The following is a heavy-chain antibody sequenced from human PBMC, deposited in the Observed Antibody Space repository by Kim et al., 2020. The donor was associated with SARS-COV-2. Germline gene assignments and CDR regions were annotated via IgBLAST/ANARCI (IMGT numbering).Heavy chain of an antibody. D-gene: IGHD5-12*01. J-gene: IGHJ4*02. V-gene: IGHV4-34*01. CDR3: ARGTRSRDGYMANFDY. Sequence: KSRVTISVDTSKNQLSLKLSSVTAADTAVYYCARGTRSRDGYMANFDYWGQGTLVTVSS.